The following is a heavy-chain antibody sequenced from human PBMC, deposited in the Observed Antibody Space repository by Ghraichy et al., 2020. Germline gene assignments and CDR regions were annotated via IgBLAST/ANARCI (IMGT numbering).Heavy chain of an antibody. Sequence: GESLNISCVASGFTFSSYAMHWVRQAPGKGLEWVAVISYDGSNKYYADSVKGRFTISRDNSKNTLYLQMNSLRAEDTAVYYCARDDSYGYGWGQGTLVTVSS. V-gene: IGHV3-30-3*01. CDR3: ARDDSYGYG. J-gene: IGHJ4*02. D-gene: IGHD5-18*01. CDR1: GFTFSSYA. CDR2: ISYDGSNK.